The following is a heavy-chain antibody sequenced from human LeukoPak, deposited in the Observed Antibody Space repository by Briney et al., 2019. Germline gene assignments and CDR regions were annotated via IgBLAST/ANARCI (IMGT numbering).Heavy chain of an antibody. CDR3: ARAKRNGFDI. V-gene: IGHV3-21*01. CDR2: ISSRSSYI. J-gene: IGHJ3*02. CDR1: GFTFSSYS. Sequence: GGSLRLSCAASGFTFSSYSMNWVRQAPGKGLEWVSSISSRSSYIDYADSLKGRFTISRDNAKNSLYLQMNSLRAEDTAVDYCARAKRNGFDIWGQGTMVTVSS.